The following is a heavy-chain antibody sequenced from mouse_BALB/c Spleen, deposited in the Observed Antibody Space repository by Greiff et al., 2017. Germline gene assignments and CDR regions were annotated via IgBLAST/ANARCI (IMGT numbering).Heavy chain of an antibody. J-gene: IGHJ4*01. Sequence: EVKVVESGGGLVKPGGSLKLSCAVSGFTFSSYALSWVRQTPEKRLEWVATISSGGSYTYYPDSVKGRFTISRDNAKNTLYLQMSSLRSEDTAMYYCARRYDYDDAMDYWGQGTSVTVSS. CDR2: ISSGGSYT. D-gene: IGHD2-4*01. CDR3: ARRYDYDDAMDY. CDR1: GFTFSSYA. V-gene: IGHV5-9-3*01.